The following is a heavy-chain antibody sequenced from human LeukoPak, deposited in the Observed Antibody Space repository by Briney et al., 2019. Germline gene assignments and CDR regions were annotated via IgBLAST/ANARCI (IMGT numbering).Heavy chain of an antibody. J-gene: IGHJ2*01. D-gene: IGHD4-17*01. CDR2: ISSSGNT. V-gene: IGHV4-30-4*01. Sequence: SETLSHTCAVSGGSINSGDSYWNWIRQPPGKGLEWIGYISSSGNTHYHPSLRSRLTSSRDTSKNQFSLKLTSVTAADTAVYYCARDPTLTNAGHWYFDLWGRGALVTVSS. CDR3: ARDPTLTNAGHWYFDL. CDR1: GGSINSGDSY.